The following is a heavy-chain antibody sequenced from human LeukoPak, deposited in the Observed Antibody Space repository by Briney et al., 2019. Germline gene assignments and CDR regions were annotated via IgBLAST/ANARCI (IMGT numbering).Heavy chain of an antibody. J-gene: IGHJ2*01. CDR2: IYYSGST. D-gene: IGHD2-15*01. Sequence: SETLSLTCTVSGGSISSSSYYWGWIRQPRGKGLEWIGSIYYSGSTYYNPSLKSRVTISVDTSKNQFSLKLTSVTAADTAVYYCARDPVVPATSMQFDWYFDLWGRGTLVTVSS. V-gene: IGHV4-39*02. CDR3: ARDPVVPATSMQFDWYFDL. CDR1: GGSISSSSYY.